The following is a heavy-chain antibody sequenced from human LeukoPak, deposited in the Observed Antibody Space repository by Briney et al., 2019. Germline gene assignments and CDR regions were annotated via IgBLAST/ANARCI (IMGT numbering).Heavy chain of an antibody. Sequence: GGTLRLSCAASGFTFSSYGMSWVRQAPGKGLEWVSRINSDGSSTSYADSVKGRFTISRDNAENSLYLQMNSLRAEDTAVYYCARDWDYYGSGSYSWFDPWGQGTLVTVSS. D-gene: IGHD3-10*01. CDR2: INSDGSST. CDR1: GFTFSSYG. CDR3: ARDWDYYGSGSYSWFDP. V-gene: IGHV3-74*01. J-gene: IGHJ5*02.